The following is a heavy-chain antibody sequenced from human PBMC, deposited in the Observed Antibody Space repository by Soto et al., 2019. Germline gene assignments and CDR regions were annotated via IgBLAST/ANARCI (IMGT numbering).Heavy chain of an antibody. CDR2: ISSSSSTI. Sequence: GGSLRLSCAASGFTFSSYSMNWVRQAPGKGLEWVSYISSSSSTIYYADSVKGRFTISRDNAKNSLYLQMNSLRAEDTAVYYGAIVGDTCFGTSGYPFDNWGRGTLVTVSS. D-gene: IGHD3-22*01. CDR1: GFTFSSYS. J-gene: IGHJ4*02. CDR3: AIVGDTCFGTSGYPFDN. V-gene: IGHV3-48*01.